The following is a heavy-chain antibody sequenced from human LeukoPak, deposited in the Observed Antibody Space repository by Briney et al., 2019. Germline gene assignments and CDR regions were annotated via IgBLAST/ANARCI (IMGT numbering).Heavy chain of an antibody. V-gene: IGHV3-48*02. D-gene: IGHD1-14*01. CDR3: ASMITGSLDS. Sequence: GGSLRLSCAASGFTFSSYSMNWVRQAPGKGLEWVSYISLSSSTIYYADSVKGRFTISRDNAKNSLYLQMNSLRDEDTAVDYCASMITGSLDSWGRGALVSVS. J-gene: IGHJ4*02. CDR2: ISLSSSTI. CDR1: GFTFSSYS.